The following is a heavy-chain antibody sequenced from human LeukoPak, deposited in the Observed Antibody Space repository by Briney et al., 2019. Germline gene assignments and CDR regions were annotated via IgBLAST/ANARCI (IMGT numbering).Heavy chain of an antibody. CDR3: ARGALLGYCSSTSCPIDYYYMDV. J-gene: IGHJ6*03. D-gene: IGHD2-2*01. CDR2: INHSGST. Sequence: SETLSLTCAVYGGSFSGYYWSWIRQPPGKGLEWIGEINHSGSTNYNPSLKSRVTISVDTSKNQFSLKLSSVTAADTAVYYCARGALLGYCSSTSCPIDYYYMDVWGKGTTVTISS. V-gene: IGHV4-34*01. CDR1: GGSFSGYY.